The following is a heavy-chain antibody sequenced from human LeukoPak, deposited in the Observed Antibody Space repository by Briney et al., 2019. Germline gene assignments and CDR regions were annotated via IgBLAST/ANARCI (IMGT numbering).Heavy chain of an antibody. CDR2: LYGGGST. J-gene: IGHJ4*02. CDR3: ARGAYSRSTSCQKGVGYFDS. V-gene: IGHV3-66*02. Sequence: GGSLRLSCAASGFTVSSQYMAWVRQAPGKGLEWVSVLYGGGSTYYADSVKSRFTISRDNSKNTLYLQMNSLRAEDAALYYCARGAYSRSTSCQKGVGYFDSWGQGTLVTVSS. D-gene: IGHD2-2*01. CDR1: GFTVSSQY.